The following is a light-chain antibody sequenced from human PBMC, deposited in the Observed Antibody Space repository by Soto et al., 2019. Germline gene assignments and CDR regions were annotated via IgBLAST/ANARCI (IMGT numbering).Light chain of an antibody. CDR2: GAS. CDR3: QQYGSSPLT. CDR1: QSVSSSY. V-gene: IGKV3-20*01. Sequence: EIVSPQYTGTLSLSPGERATLSCRASQSVSSSYLAWYQQKPGQAPRLLIYGASSRATGIPDRFSGSGSGTDFTLTISRLEPEDFAVYYCQQYGSSPLTFGGGTKVDI. J-gene: IGKJ4*01.